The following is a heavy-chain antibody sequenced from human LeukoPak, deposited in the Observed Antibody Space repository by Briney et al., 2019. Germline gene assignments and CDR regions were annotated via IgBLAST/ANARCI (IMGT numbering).Heavy chain of an antibody. V-gene: IGHV3-7*02. CDR2: IKQDGREK. Sequence: GGSLRLSCAASGFTFSSYWMSWVRQAPGKGLEWVATIKQDGREKYYVDSVKGRFTISRDNAKNSLYLQMNSLRAEDTAAYYCARAPADSSGYYYSFDYWGQGTLVTVSS. CDR1: GFTFSSYW. D-gene: IGHD3-22*01. J-gene: IGHJ4*02. CDR3: ARAPADSSGYYYSFDY.